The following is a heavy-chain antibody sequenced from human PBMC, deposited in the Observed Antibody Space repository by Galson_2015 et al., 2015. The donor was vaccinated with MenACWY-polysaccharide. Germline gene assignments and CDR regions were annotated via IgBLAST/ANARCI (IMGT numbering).Heavy chain of an antibody. CDR2: ISGRGTST. CDR3: ARDQRGIQLWSRSYWYFDL. D-gene: IGHD5-18*01. J-gene: IGHJ2*01. Sequence: SLRLSCAASGFTFSSYVMNWVRQAPGKGLEWVSGISGRGTSTYYADSVKGRFTISRDNSKNTLYLQMNSLRAEDTAVYYCARDQRGIQLWSRSYWYFDLWGRGTLVTVSS. V-gene: IGHV3-23*01. CDR1: GFTFSSYV.